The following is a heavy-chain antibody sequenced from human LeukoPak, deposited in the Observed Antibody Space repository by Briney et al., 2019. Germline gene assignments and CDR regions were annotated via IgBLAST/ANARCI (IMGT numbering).Heavy chain of an antibody. CDR1: GGSISSYY. J-gene: IGHJ6*02. D-gene: IGHD2-2*01. Sequence: SETLSLTCTVSGGSISSYYWSWIRQPPGKGLEWIGYIYYSGSTNYNPSLKSRVTILVDTSKNQFSLKLSSVTAADTAVYYCARDPRGTYCSSTGCDYGMDVWGQGTTVTVSS. CDR2: IYYSGST. CDR3: ARDPRGTYCSSTGCDYGMDV. V-gene: IGHV4-59*01.